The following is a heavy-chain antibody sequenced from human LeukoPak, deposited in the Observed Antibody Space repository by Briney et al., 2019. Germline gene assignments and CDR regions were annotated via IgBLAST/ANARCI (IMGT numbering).Heavy chain of an antibody. D-gene: IGHD2-15*01. J-gene: IGHJ4*02. CDR1: GFTFSSYG. CDR2: ISYDGSNK. Sequence: GGSLRLSCAASGFTFSSYGMHWVRQAPGKGLEWVAVISYDGSNKYYADSVKGRFTISRDNSKNTLYLQMNSLRAEDTAVYYCATYPREYSYCSGGSCYSDYWGQGTLVTVSS. V-gene: IGHV3-30*03. CDR3: ATYPREYSYCSGGSCYSDY.